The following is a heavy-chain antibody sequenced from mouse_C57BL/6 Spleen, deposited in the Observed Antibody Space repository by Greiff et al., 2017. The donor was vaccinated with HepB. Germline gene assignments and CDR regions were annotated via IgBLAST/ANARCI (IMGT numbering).Heavy chain of an antibody. CDR1: GYTFTSYW. Sequence: QVQLQQPGAELVKPGASVKLSCKASGYTFTSYWMQWVKQRPGQGLEWIGEIDPSDSYTNYNQKFKGKATLTVDTSSSTAYMQLSSLTSEDSAVYYCARRGGGYYGAMDYWGQGTSVTVSS. CDR3: ARRGGGYYGAMDY. CDR2: IDPSDSYT. D-gene: IGHD2-3*01. J-gene: IGHJ4*01. V-gene: IGHV1-50*01.